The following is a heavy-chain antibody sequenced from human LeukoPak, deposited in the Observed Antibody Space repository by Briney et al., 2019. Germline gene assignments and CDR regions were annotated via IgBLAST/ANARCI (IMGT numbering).Heavy chain of an antibody. D-gene: IGHD7-27*01. V-gene: IGHV4-59*02. J-gene: IGHJ4*02. CDR2: IYYTGT. CDR3: ASRKLGNDY. Sequence: SETLSLICTVSGGSVTDYYWSWIRQSPGKGLEWIGYIYYTGTSYNPSLKSRVTISADTSKNQFSLKLISVTAADTAVYYCASRKLGNDYWGQGTLVTVSS. CDR1: GGSVTDYY.